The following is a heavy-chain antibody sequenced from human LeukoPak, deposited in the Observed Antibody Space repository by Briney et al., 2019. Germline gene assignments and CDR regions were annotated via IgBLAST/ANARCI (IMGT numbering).Heavy chain of an antibody. CDR2: ISASGTLT. J-gene: IGHJ6*04. D-gene: IGHD6-19*01. CDR3: ARDGTPSYTSDWVYMDA. V-gene: IGHV3-48*03. CDR1: GFSFSSYE. Sequence: PGGSLRLSCTASGFSFSSYEMNWVRQAPGKGLEWISYISASGTLTHYADSVEGRFTISRDNAKNSLFLQMNSLRGEDTAVYYCARDGTPSYTSDWVYMDAWGKGATVTISS.